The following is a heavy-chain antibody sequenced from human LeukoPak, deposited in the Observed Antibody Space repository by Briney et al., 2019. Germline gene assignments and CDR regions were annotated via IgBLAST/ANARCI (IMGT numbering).Heavy chain of an antibody. D-gene: IGHD2/OR15-2a*01. Sequence: PSQSLSLTCTVSVGSISTGSYYWSWIRQDPGKGLEWIGYIYYSGSTYYNPSLKSRVTISVDTSKNQFSLKLSSVTAADTAVYYCARAGHSTDAFDIWGQGTMVTVSS. J-gene: IGHJ3*02. CDR2: IYYSGST. CDR1: VGSISTGSYY. CDR3: ARAGHSTDAFDI. V-gene: IGHV4-31*03.